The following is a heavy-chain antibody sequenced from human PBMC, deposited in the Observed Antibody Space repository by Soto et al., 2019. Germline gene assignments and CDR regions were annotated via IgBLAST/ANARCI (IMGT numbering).Heavy chain of an antibody. CDR1: GGSFSGYY. Sequence: QVQLQQWGAGLLKPSETLSLTCAVYGGSFSGYYWSWIRQPPGKGLERLGEINHSGSTNYNRSLKSRVTISVYTSKNQFSLKLSSVTAADTAVYYCARGWGEGGLELARPHFDYWGQGTLVTVSS. CDR3: ARGWGEGGLELARPHFDY. CDR2: INHSGST. V-gene: IGHV4-34*01. J-gene: IGHJ4*02. D-gene: IGHD1-7*01.